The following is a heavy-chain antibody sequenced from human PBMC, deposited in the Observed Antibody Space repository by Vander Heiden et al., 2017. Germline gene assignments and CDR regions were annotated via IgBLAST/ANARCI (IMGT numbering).Heavy chain of an antibody. J-gene: IGHJ4*02. CDR3: VRAINAAD. Sequence: EVQLVESGGGLVPPGVSLRLSCAASGFSFGDSWMHWVRQGPGKGLLSVSHINSDGSSVNYADSVKGRFTVSRDNAKNTLYLQMNSLRAEDTAVYYCVRAINAADWGQGTLVTVSS. CDR2: INSDGSSV. V-gene: IGHV3-74*01. CDR1: GFSFGDSW. D-gene: IGHD2-2*01.